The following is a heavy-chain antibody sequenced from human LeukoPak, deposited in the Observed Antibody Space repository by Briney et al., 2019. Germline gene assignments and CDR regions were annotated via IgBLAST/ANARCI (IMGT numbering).Heavy chain of an antibody. CDR2: INHSGST. D-gene: IGHD4-17*01. V-gene: IGHV4-34*01. J-gene: IGHJ4*02. Sequence: SETLSLICAVYGGSFSGYYWSWIRQPPGKGPEWIGEINHSGSTNYNPSLKSRVTISVDTSKNQFSLKLRSVTAADTAVFYCVRGSTVTSFTYWGQGTLVTVSP. CDR3: VRGSTVTSFTY. CDR1: GGSFSGYY.